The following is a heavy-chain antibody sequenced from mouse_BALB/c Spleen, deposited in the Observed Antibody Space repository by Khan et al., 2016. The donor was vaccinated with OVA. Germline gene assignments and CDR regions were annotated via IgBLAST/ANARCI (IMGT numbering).Heavy chain of an antibody. Sequence: EVQLQESGPGLVKPSQSLSLTCTVTGYSITSDYAWNWILQFPGNKLEWMGYISYSGRTSYNPSLKSRISITRDTSKNQFFLQLNSVTTEDTATYLCERSEPLTTVVATYFDFWGQGITLTVSS. CDR1: GYSITSDYA. CDR2: ISYSGRT. V-gene: IGHV3-2*02. D-gene: IGHD1-1*01. J-gene: IGHJ2*01. CDR3: ERSEPLTTVVATYFDF.